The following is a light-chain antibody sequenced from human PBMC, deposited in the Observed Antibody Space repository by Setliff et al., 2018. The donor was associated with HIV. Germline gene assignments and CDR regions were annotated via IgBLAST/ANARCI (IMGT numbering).Light chain of an antibody. CDR2: DVS. J-gene: IGLJ1*01. CDR3: CSYAGSYTFV. Sequence: QSVLTQPRSVSESPGQSVTISCTGTSSDVGGYNYVSWYQQHPGKAPKLMIYDVSKRPSGVPDRFSGSKSGNTASLTISGLQAEDEADYYCCSYAGSYTFVFGTGTKVTVL. V-gene: IGLV2-11*01. CDR1: SSDVGGYNY.